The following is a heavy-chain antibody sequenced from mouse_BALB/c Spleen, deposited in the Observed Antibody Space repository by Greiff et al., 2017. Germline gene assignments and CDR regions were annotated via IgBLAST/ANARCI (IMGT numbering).Heavy chain of an antibody. CDR1: GYSFTGYF. Sequence: VQLQQSGPELVKPGASVKISCKASGYSFTGYFMNWVMQSHGKSLEWIGRINPYNGDTFYNQKFKGKATLTVDKSSSTAHMELRSLASEDSAVYYCARYYYGSSDFDYWGQGTTLTVSS. CDR2: INPYNGDT. J-gene: IGHJ2*01. V-gene: IGHV1-20*02. D-gene: IGHD1-1*01. CDR3: ARYYYGSSDFDY.